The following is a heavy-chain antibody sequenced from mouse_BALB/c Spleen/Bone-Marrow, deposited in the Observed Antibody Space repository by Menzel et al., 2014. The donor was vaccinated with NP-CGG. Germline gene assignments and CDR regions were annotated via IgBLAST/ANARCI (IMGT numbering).Heavy chain of an antibody. Sequence: VQLQQSGPGLVAPSQSLSIACTVSGFSLTSYGVHWVRQPPGKGLEWLGVKWAGGTTSYNSALMSRLSISRDNSKSXVFLKMNSLQTDDTAIYYCARTGTKDYFDYWGPGTTLTVSS. CDR1: GFSLTSYG. V-gene: IGHV2-9*02. D-gene: IGHD4-1*01. J-gene: IGHJ2*01. CDR3: ARTGTKDYFDY. CDR2: KWAGGTT.